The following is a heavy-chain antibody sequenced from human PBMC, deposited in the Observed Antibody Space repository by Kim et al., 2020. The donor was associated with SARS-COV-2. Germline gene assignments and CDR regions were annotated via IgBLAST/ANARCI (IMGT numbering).Heavy chain of an antibody. V-gene: IGHV4-39*07. CDR3: ARAPWYSRGWMGFDS. J-gene: IGHJ4*02. CDR1: GGSITNSDYY. D-gene: IGHD6-19*01. Sequence: SETLSLTCTVSGGSITNSDYYWGWIRQPPGKGLEWIGSIYYSGNTYYNASLKSRVTFSVDTSKNQFSLKLNSVTAADTAVYYCARAPWYSRGWMGFDSWGLGTLVTVSS. CDR2: IYYSGNT.